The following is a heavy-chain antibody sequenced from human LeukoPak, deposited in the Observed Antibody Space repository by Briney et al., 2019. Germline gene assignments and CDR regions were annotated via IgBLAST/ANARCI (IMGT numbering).Heavy chain of an antibody. V-gene: IGHV1-18*01. CDR3: ARSIAVAGTSDY. CDR1: AYTLSSNG. J-gene: IGHJ4*02. D-gene: IGHD6-19*01. Sequence: ASVKVSCKVFAYTLSSNGISWVRQAPGQGLEWMGWISAYDGHTNYAQKLQGRVTLTTDTATRTAYMELSSLRSEDTAVYYCARSIAVAGTSDYWGQGTLVTVSS. CDR2: ISAYDGHT.